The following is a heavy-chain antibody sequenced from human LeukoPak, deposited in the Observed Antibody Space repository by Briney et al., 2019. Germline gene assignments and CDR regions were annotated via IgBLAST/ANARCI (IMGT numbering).Heavy chain of an antibody. CDR2: ISGSGGST. CDR1: GFTFSDYV. J-gene: IGHJ4*02. V-gene: IGHV3-23*01. CDR3: AKYANGGPQDY. Sequence: GGSLRLSCAASGFTFSDYVMSWVRQAPGKGLEWVSAISGSGGSTYYGDSVKGRFTISRDNSKNTLYLQMNSLRDEDTAVYYCAKYANGGPQDYWGQGTLVIVSA. D-gene: IGHD2-2*01.